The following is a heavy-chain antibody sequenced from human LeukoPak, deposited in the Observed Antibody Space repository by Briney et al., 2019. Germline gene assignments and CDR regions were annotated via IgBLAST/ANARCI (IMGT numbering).Heavy chain of an antibody. CDR2: IYYSGST. CDR3: ARGRPTYYYGSGLFDY. V-gene: IGHV4-59*01. Sequence: SETLSLTCTVSGGSIISYYWSWIRQPPGKGLEWIGYIYYSGSTNYNPSLKSRVTISVDTSKNQFSLKLSSVTAADTAVYYCARGRPTYYYGSGLFDYWGQGTLVTVSS. CDR1: GGSIISYY. D-gene: IGHD3-10*01. J-gene: IGHJ4*02.